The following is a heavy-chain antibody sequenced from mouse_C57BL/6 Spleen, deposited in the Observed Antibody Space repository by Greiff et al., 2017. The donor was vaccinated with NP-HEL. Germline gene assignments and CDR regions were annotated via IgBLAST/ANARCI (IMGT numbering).Heavy chain of an antibody. CDR3: ARSGDYYGSSPWFAY. CDR2: IDPSYCET. J-gene: IGHJ3*01. V-gene: IGHV1-52*01. D-gene: IGHD1-1*01. CDR1: GYTFTSYW. Sequence: QVQLQQPGAELVRPGSSVKLSCKASGYTFTSYWMHWVKQRPIQGLEWIGNIDPSYCETHYNQKFKDKATLTVDKSSSTAYMQLSSLTSEDSAVYYCARSGDYYGSSPWFAYWGQGTLVTVSA.